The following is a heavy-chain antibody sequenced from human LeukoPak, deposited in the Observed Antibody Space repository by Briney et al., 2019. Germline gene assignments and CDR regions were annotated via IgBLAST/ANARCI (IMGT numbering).Heavy chain of an antibody. Sequence: GGSLRLSCAASGFTFSSYAMSWVRQAPGKGLEWVSAISGSGGSTYYADSVKGRFTISRDNSKNTLYLQMNSLRAEDTAVYYCAKDPSPGYYDFWAHYLDYWGQGTLVTVSS. J-gene: IGHJ4*02. CDR3: AKDPSPGYYDFWAHYLDY. CDR1: GFTFSSYA. D-gene: IGHD3-3*01. CDR2: ISGSGGST. V-gene: IGHV3-23*01.